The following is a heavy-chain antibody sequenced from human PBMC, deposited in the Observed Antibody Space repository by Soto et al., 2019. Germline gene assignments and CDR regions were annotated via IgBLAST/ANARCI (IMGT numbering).Heavy chain of an antibody. CDR2: IYYSGST. Sequence: SETLSLTCTVSGGSISSYYWSWIRQPPGKGLEWIGYIYYSGSTNYNPSLKSRVTISVDTSKNQFSLKLSSVTAADTAVYYCASERVEGNWLDPWGQGTLVTVSS. V-gene: IGHV4-59*01. CDR3: ASERVEGNWLDP. J-gene: IGHJ5*02. CDR1: GGSISSYY.